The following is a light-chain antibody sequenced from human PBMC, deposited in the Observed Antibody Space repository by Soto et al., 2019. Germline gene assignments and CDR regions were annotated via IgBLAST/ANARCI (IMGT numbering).Light chain of an antibody. V-gene: IGKV1-5*03. Sequence: IQMTQSPSTLSASVEDRVTITCRASQSLDSWLAWYQQKPGKHPKLLIYKTSILEFGVPSRFSGSGSGTLFTLTISSLQPDDFATYYCQQYHSFSTFGQGTKVEIK. CDR1: QSLDSW. J-gene: IGKJ1*01. CDR3: QQYHSFST. CDR2: KTS.